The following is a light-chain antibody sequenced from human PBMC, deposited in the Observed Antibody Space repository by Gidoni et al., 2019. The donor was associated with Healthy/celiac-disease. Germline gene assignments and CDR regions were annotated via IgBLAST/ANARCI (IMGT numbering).Light chain of an antibody. J-gene: IGKJ1*01. V-gene: IGKV1-39*01. Sequence: DIQMIHSPSSLSASVGDRVTITCRASQSISSYLNWYQQKPGKAPKLLIYAASILQSGVPSRFSGSGSGTDFTLTISSLQPEDFATYYCQQSYSTLSWTFXQXTKVEIK. CDR2: AAS. CDR1: QSISSY. CDR3: QQSYSTLSWT.